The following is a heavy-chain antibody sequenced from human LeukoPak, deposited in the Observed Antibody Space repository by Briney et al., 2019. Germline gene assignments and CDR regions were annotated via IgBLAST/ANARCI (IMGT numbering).Heavy chain of an antibody. CDR2: ISHDATE. J-gene: IGHJ4*02. Sequence: GGSLRLSCAASGFTIIGYAMYWVRQAPGKGLEFVASISHDATERYRESVKGRFTISRDNAKNSLYLQMNSLRAEDTAVYFCARSGYSSTWYLQNFELDYWGQGTLVTVSS. V-gene: IGHV3-30*04. D-gene: IGHD2-2*01. CDR1: GFTIIGYA. CDR3: ARSGYSSTWYLQNFELDY.